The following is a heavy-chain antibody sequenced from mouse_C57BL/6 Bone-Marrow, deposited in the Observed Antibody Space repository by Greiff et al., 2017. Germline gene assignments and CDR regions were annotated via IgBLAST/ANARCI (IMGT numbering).Heavy chain of an antibody. D-gene: IGHD1-1*02. CDR1: GYTFTSYW. CDR2: IDPSDSYT. Sequence: VQLQQSGAELVKPGASVKLSCKASGYTFTSYWMQWVKQRPGQGLEWIGEIDPSDSYTNYNQKFKGKATLTVDTSSSTAYMQLSSLTSEDSAVYYGARNYPDWFAFWGWGKGITVTVSS. V-gene: IGHV1-50*01. J-gene: IGHJ1*03. CDR3: ARNYPDWFAFWG.